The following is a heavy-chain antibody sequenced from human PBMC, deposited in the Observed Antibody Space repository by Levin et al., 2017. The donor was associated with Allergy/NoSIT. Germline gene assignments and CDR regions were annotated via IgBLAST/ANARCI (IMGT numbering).Heavy chain of an antibody. J-gene: IGHJ4*02. CDR1: GVSVSSDDYY. Sequence: PVSGVSVSSDDYYWSWIRQHPGKGLEWIGYIRYNDSTHYNPSLKSRVTISRDTSENRFSVRLSSVTAADAAVYYCARGRNSVFLHNWGQGILVTVSS. CDR3: ARGRNSVFLHN. V-gene: IGHV4-31*03. CDR2: IRYNDST. D-gene: IGHD5/OR15-5a*01.